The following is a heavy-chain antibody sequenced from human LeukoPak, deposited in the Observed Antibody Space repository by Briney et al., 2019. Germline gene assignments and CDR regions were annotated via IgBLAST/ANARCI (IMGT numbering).Heavy chain of an antibody. CDR3: AKDIDNDDSSGYYFDY. D-gene: IGHD3-22*01. CDR2: ISWDGGST. Sequence: ETGGSLRLSCAASGFTFDDYAMHWVRQAPGKGLEWVSLISWDGGSTYYADSVKGRFTISRDNSKNSLYLQMNSLRAEDTALYYCAKDIDNDDSSGYYFDYWGQGTLVTVSS. CDR1: GFTFDDYA. V-gene: IGHV3-43D*03. J-gene: IGHJ4*02.